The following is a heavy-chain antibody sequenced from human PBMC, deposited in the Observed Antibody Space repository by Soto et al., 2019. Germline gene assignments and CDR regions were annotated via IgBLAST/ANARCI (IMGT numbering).Heavy chain of an antibody. CDR1: GDTFSSYP. J-gene: IGHJ6*02. CDR3: ARERSTTLVDRYYSMDV. V-gene: IGHV1-69*01. D-gene: IGHD1-26*01. Sequence: QVQLVQSGAEVKKPGSSVKVSCKASGDTFSSYPFSWVRQAPGQGLEWMGGIIPLFGAANYAQKFQGRVMITADESTSTLYMELSSLRSEDTAVYYCARERSTTLVDRYYSMDVWGQGTMMTVSS. CDR2: IIPLFGAA.